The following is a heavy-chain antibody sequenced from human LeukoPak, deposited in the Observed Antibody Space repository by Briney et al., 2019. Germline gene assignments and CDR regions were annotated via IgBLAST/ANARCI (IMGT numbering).Heavy chain of an antibody. D-gene: IGHD2-15*01. CDR3: AKSAKYCSGGSCSVFAY. CDR1: GFTFSTYG. J-gene: IGHJ4*02. V-gene: IGHV3-30*18. CDR2: LSYDGSNK. Sequence: GGSLRLSCAASGFTFSTYGMHWVRQAPGKGLEWVAVLSYDGSNKFYPDSVKGRFTISRDNSKNTLYLQMNSLRAEDTAVYFCAKSAKYCSGGSCSVFAYWGQGTLVTVSS.